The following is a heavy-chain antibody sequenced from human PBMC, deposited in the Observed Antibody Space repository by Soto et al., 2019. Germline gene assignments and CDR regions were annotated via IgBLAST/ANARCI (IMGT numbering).Heavy chain of an antibody. CDR1: GGSISSYY. V-gene: IGHV4-59*08. Sequence: SSETLSLTCTVSGGSISSYYWSWIRQPPGKGLEWIGYIYYSGSTNYNPSLKSRVTISVDTSKNQFSLKLSSVTAADTAVYYCARMDSSSLGYYYYYMDVWGKGTTVTVSS. CDR2: IYYSGST. D-gene: IGHD6-6*01. CDR3: ARMDSSSLGYYYYYMDV. J-gene: IGHJ6*03.